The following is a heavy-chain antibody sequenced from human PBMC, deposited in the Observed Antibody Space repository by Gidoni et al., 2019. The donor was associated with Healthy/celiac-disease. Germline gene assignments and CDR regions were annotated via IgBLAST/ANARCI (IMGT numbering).Heavy chain of an antibody. CDR2: ISGSGGST. V-gene: IGHV3-23*01. CDR1: GFTFSSYA. Sequence: EVQLLESGGGLVQPGGSLRLSCAASGFTFSSYAMIWVRQAPGKGLEWVSAISGSGGSTYYADSVKGRFTISRDNSKNTLYLQMNSLRAEDTAVYYCAKCPGGAVRPNSFDPWGQGTLVTVSS. CDR3: AKCPGGAVRPNSFDP. D-gene: IGHD3-10*02. J-gene: IGHJ5*02.